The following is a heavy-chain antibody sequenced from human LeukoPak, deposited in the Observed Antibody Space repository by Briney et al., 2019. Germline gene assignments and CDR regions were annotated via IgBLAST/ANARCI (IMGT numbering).Heavy chain of an antibody. Sequence: GASVKVSCKASGYTFTNYGIAWVRQAPGQGLEWMGWINTRRGDAQLAHSLQARVTMTTDTSTSTASMELGSLGSDDTAVYYCARDTDFSIDYWGQGSLVTVSS. CDR3: ARDTDFSIDY. V-gene: IGHV1-18*01. CDR1: GYTFTNYG. J-gene: IGHJ4*02. D-gene: IGHD2/OR15-2a*01. CDR2: INTRRGDA.